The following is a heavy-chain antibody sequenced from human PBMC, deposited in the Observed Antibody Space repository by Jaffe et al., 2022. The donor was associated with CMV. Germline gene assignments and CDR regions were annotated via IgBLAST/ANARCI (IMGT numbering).Heavy chain of an antibody. V-gene: IGHV3-11*01. CDR2: ISSDSSTI. J-gene: IGHJ4*02. Sequence: QVQLVESGGGLVKPGGSLRLSCAASGFTFSDYYMSWIRQAPGKGLEWLSYISSDSSTILYTDSVKGRFTVSRDNDRNSLYLQMNSLRAEDTAVYYCARESRDRRTDYWGQGILVTVSS. D-gene: IGHD3-22*01. CDR1: GFTFSDYY. CDR3: ARESRDRRTDY.